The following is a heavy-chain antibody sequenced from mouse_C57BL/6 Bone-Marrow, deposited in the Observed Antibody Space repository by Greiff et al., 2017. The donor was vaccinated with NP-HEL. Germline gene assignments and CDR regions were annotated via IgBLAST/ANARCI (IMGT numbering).Heavy chain of an antibody. CDR2: ISDGGSYT. CDR3: AREELGGDY. Sequence: DVKLVESGGGLVKPGGSLKLSCAASGFTFSSYAMSWVRQTPEKRLEWVATISDGGSYTYYPDNVKGRFTISRDNAKNNLYLQMSHLKSEDTAMYYCAREELGGDYWGQGTTLTVSS. J-gene: IGHJ2*01. V-gene: IGHV5-4*01. D-gene: IGHD4-1*01. CDR1: GFTFSSYA.